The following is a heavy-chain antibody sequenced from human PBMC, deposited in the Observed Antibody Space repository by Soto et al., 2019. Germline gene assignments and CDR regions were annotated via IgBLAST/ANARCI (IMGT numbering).Heavy chain of an antibody. CDR1: GFTFSSYG. D-gene: IGHD3-16*02. V-gene: IGHV3-33*01. Sequence: QVQLVESGGGVVQPGRSLRLSCAASGFTFSSYGMHWVRQAPGKGLEWVAVIWYDGSNKYYADSVKGRFTISRDNSKNTLYLQMNSLRAEDTAVYYCARDQNDYVWGSYRYLDYWGQGTLVTVSS. CDR2: IWYDGSNK. J-gene: IGHJ4*02. CDR3: ARDQNDYVWGSYRYLDY.